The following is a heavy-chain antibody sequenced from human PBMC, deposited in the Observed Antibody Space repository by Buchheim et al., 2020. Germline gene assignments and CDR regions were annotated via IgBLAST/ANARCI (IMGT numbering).Heavy chain of an antibody. Sequence: EVQLVESGGGLVEPGGSLRFSCAASGFTFSNYEMHWVRQVIGKGLEWVSTIGVGGDTYYPGSVKGRFTISRENAKNSLYFQMNSLRAGDTAVYYCSRGAGELELRTMDVWGQGTT. V-gene: IGHV3-13*04. CDR1: GFTFSNYE. D-gene: IGHD1-7*01. J-gene: IGHJ6*02. CDR3: SRGAGELELRTMDV. CDR2: IGVGGDT.